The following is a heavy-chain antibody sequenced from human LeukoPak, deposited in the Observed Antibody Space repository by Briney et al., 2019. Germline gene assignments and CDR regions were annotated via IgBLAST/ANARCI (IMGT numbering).Heavy chain of an antibody. CDR2: INHSGST. J-gene: IGHJ4*02. CDR3: ARGPLDSSGWYSPFDY. Sequence: LRLSCAASGFSFSDYHMIWIRQPPGKGLEWIGEINHSGSTNYNPSLKSRVTISVDTSKNQFSLKLSSVTAADTAVYYCARGPLDSSGWYSPFDYWGQGTLVTVSS. V-gene: IGHV4-34*01. CDR1: GFSFSDYH. D-gene: IGHD6-19*01.